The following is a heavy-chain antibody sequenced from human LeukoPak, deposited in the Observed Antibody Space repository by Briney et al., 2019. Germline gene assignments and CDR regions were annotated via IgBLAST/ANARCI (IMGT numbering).Heavy chain of an antibody. J-gene: IGHJ4*02. V-gene: IGHV3-23*01. D-gene: IGHD3-10*01. CDR3: PRSDPNVWFGLKY. Sequence: GGSLRLSCAASGFTFSNFAMSWVRQAPGKGLEWVSAISASGGGTYYADSVKGRFTTSRDNSKNTLYLQMNSLRAEDTAVYYCPRSDPNVWFGLKYWGGGGQASASS. CDR1: GFTFSNFA. CDR2: ISASGGGT.